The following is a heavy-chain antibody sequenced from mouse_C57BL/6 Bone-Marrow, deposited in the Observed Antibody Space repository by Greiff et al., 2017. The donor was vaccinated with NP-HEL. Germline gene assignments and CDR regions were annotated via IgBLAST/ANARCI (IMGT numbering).Heavy chain of an antibody. J-gene: IGHJ2*01. D-gene: IGHD1-1*02. V-gene: IGHV1-80*01. CDR1: GYAFSSYW. Sequence: VKLQESGAELVKPGASVKISCKASGYAFSSYWMNWVKQRPGKGLEWIGQIYPGDGDTNYNGKFKGKATLTADKSSSTAYMQLSSLTSEDSAVYCCTRGILWNFDYWGQGTTLTVSS. CDR2: IYPGDGDT. CDR3: TRGILWNFDY.